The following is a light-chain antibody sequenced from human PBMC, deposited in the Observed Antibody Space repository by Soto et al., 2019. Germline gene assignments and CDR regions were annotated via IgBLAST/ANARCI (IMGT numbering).Light chain of an antibody. J-gene: IGKJ1*01. CDR1: QSVSSN. V-gene: IGKV3-15*01. Sequence: EIVLTQSPGTLSLSPGERVTLSCRASQSVSSNYLAWYQQKPGQAPRLLIYGASTRATGIPARFSGSGSGTEFTLTISRLQSDDFAVYYCQQYNNWPPWTFGQGTKVDNK. CDR3: QQYNNWPPWT. CDR2: GAS.